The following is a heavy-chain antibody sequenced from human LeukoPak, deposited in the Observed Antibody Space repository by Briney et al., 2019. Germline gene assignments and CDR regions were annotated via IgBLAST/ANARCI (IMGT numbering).Heavy chain of an antibody. CDR1: GYSISSGYY. V-gene: IGHV4-38-2*02. D-gene: IGHD6-6*01. CDR2: IYYSGST. CDR3: ARVGSSSSSPFDP. J-gene: IGHJ5*02. Sequence: SETLSLTCTVSGYSISSGYYWGWIRQPPGKGLEWIGSIYYSGSTYYNPSLKSRVTISVDTSKNQFSLKLSSVTAADTAVYYCARVGSSSSSPFDPWGQGTLVTVSS.